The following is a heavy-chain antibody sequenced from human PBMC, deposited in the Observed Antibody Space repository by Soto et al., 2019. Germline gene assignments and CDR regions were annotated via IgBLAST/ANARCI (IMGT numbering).Heavy chain of an antibody. D-gene: IGHD1-26*01. CDR2: INPGYPAGRST. CDR1: GYTLTTFF. Sequence: QVQLVQSGAEVKKPGASVKVSCKASGYTLTTFFMHWVRQAPGQGLEWMVVINPGYPAGRSTTYPQKFQGRVTMTTDTSTSTVYMEMSRLSSDDTAVYYCAREAIVAGATTGMEVWGQGTKVSVSS. V-gene: IGHV1-46*01. CDR3: AREAIVAGATTGMEV. J-gene: IGHJ6*02.